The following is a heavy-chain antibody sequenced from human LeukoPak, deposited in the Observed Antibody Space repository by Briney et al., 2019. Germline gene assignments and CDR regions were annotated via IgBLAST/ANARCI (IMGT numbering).Heavy chain of an antibody. Sequence: SETLSLTCAVYGGSFSGCYWSWIRQPPGKGLEWIGEINHSGSTNYNPSLKSRVTISVDTSKNQFSLKLSSVTAADTAVYYCARVWQQLVGYYYYYYMDVWGKGTTVTVSS. J-gene: IGHJ6*03. V-gene: IGHV4-34*01. D-gene: IGHD6-13*01. CDR1: GGSFSGCY. CDR2: INHSGST. CDR3: ARVWQQLVGYYYYYYMDV.